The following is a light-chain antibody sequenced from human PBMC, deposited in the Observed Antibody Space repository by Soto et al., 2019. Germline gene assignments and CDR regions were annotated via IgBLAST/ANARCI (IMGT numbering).Light chain of an antibody. CDR1: QSSNNF. CDR2: AAS. Sequence: DIQMTQSPSSLSASVGDRVTITCRASQSSNNFLNWYQQKPGKAPKLLIYAASRLQSGFPSRFSGSGSGTDFTLTISSLQPEDFATYYFQQTNSIPITFDQGTRLEIK. J-gene: IGKJ5*01. CDR3: QQTNSIPIT. V-gene: IGKV1-39*01.